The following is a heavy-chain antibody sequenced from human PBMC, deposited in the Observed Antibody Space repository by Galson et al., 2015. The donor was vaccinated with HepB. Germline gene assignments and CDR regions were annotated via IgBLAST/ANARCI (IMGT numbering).Heavy chain of an antibody. J-gene: IGHJ4*02. V-gene: IGHV1-18*04. CDR1: GYTFSNYG. D-gene: IGHD3-10*01. CDR3: SRNRSPYYYGPESH. Sequence: SVKVSCKASGYTFSNYGITWVRQAPGQGLEWMGWISSKNGDTDYARALQGRLTMTTDTSTNTAYMELKGLRSDDTAVYFCSRNRSPYYYGPESHWGQGTLVIVSS. CDR2: ISSKNGDT.